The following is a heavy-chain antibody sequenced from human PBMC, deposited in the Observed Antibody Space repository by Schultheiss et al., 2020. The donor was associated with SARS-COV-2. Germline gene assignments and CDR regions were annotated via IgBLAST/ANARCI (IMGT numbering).Heavy chain of an antibody. CDR1: GFTFSSYA. D-gene: IGHD6-13*01. J-gene: IGHJ3*02. V-gene: IGHV3-64*01. Sequence: GGSLRLSCAASGFTFSSYAMHWVRQAPGKGLEYVSAISSNGGSTYYANSVKGRFTISRDNSKNTLYLQMGSLRAEDTAVYYCARERQQLHAFDIWGQGTMVTVSS. CDR2: ISSNGGST. CDR3: ARERQQLHAFDI.